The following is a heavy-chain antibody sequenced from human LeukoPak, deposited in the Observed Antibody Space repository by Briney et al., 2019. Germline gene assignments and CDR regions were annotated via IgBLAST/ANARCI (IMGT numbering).Heavy chain of an antibody. CDR1: GFTVSSNY. D-gene: IGHD3-10*01. V-gene: IGHV3-53*01. Sequence: GGSLRLSCAASGFTVSSNYMSWVRQAPGKGLEWVSVIYSGGSTYYADSVKGRFTISRDNSKNTLYLQMNSLRAEDTAVYYCARASRGDYFDYWAREPWSPSPQ. J-gene: IGHJ4*02. CDR3: ARASRGDYFDY. CDR2: IYSGGST.